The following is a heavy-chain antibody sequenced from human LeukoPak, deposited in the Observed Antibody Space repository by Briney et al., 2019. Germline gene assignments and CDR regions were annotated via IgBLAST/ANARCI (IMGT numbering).Heavy chain of an antibody. J-gene: IGHJ4*01. V-gene: IGHV4-59*08. D-gene: IGHD1-26*01. Sequence: SETLSLTGTVADGSMKSYCSRCTTQPPGKGLEWIGSIYYSGSTNYNPSLKSRVTISVDTSKNQFSLKLSSVTATDTAVFYCARHSGRYIDFECWGQGTLVTVSS. CDR1: DGSMKSYC. CDR3: ARHSGRYIDFEC. CDR2: IYYSGST.